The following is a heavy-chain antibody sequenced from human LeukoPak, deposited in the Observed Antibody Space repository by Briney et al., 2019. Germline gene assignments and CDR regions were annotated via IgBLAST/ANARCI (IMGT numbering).Heavy chain of an antibody. CDR1: GFTFSSYA. V-gene: IGHV3-48*03. D-gene: IGHD1-26*01. J-gene: IGHJ4*02. CDR2: ISSSGSTI. CDR3: ARGGSYYEIDY. Sequence: PGGSLRLPCAASGFTFSSYAMNWVRQAPGKGLEWVSHISSSGSTIYYADSVKGRFTISRDNAKNSLYLQMNSLRAEDTAVYYCARGGSYYEIDYWGQGTLVTVSS.